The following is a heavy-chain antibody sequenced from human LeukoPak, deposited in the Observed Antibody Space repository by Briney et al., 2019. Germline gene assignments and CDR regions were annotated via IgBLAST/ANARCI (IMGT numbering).Heavy chain of an antibody. J-gene: IGHJ5*02. CDR2: VNPNSGDT. Sequence: ASVTVSCKPSGYSFNIYESNWVRQATGQGLEWMGWVNPNSGDTDYAQKFQGRLTITRNTSISTAYMELSGLRLEDTAVYYCSRGPRFDPWGQGTQVTVSS. CDR3: SRGPRFDP. V-gene: IGHV1-8*01. CDR1: GYSFNIYE.